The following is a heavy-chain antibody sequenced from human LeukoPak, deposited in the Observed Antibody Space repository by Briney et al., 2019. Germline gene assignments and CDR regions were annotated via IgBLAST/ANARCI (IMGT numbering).Heavy chain of an antibody. CDR2: ISSSSSYI. V-gene: IGHV3-21*01. CDR3: AKDRSYYDSGGYRNFDY. CDR1: GFTFSSYS. Sequence: GGSLRLSCAASGFTFSSYSMNWVRQAPGKGLEWVSSISSSSSYIYYADSVKGRFIISRDNSENTLFLQMNSPRAEDTAVYYCAKDRSYYDSGGYRNFDYWGQGTLVTVSS. D-gene: IGHD3-22*01. J-gene: IGHJ4*02.